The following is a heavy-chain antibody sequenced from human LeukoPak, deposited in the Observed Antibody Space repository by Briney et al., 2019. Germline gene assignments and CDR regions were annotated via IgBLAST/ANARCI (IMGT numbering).Heavy chain of an antibody. Sequence: PGGSLRLSCAASGFTFSDYYMSWIRQAPGKGLEWVSYISSSSSYTNYADSVKGRFTISRDNAKNPLYLQMNSLRAEDTAVYYCARSSMLGMDVWGQGTTVTVSS. CDR3: ARSSMLGMDV. J-gene: IGHJ6*02. CDR1: GFTFSDYY. V-gene: IGHV3-11*06. D-gene: IGHD2-8*01. CDR2: ISSSSSYT.